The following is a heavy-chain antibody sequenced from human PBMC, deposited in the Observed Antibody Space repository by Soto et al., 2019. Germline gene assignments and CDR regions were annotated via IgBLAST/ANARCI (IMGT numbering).Heavy chain of an antibody. D-gene: IGHD6-19*01. V-gene: IGHV3-23*01. CDR3: AKVRGGEQWLANYYYYGMDV. CDR2: ISGSGGST. CDR1: GFTFSSYA. J-gene: IGHJ6*02. Sequence: GGSLRLSCAASGFTFSSYAMSWVHQAPGKGLEWVSAISGSGGSTYYADSVKGRFTISRDNSKNTLYLQMNSLRAEDTAVYYCAKVRGGEQWLANYYYYGMDVWGQGTTVTVSS.